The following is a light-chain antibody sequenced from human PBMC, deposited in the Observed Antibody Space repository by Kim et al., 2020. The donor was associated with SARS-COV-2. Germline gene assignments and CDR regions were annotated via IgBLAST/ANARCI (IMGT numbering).Light chain of an antibody. CDR3: AAWDDSLDGLWV. CDR1: RSNIGTNS. V-gene: IGLV1-44*01. Sequence: QTVIISCSGSRSNIGTNSVTWYRQLPGTAPKLLIYNDNQRPSGVPDRFSGSKSGTSASLAISGLQSDDEADYYCAAWDDSLDGLWVFGGGTKLTVL. CDR2: NDN. J-gene: IGLJ3*02.